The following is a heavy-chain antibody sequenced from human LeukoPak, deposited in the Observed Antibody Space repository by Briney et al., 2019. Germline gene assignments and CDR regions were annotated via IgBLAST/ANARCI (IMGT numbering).Heavy chain of an antibody. Sequence: GGSLRLSCVASGFTFSSRDWMTWVRQAPGKGLEWVAAISYDGSNRYYADSVKGRFTISRDNSKNTLYLQMNSLRTEDTAVYYCVRLTAAGRRTDFDYWGQGTLVTVSS. V-gene: IGHV3-30*03. CDR1: GFTFSSRDW. CDR2: ISYDGSNR. D-gene: IGHD6-13*01. J-gene: IGHJ4*02. CDR3: VRLTAAGRRTDFDY.